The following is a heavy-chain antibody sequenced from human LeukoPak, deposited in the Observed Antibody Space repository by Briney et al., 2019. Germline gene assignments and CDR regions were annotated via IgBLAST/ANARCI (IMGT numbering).Heavy chain of an antibody. D-gene: IGHD1-1*01. CDR2: ISENGGTT. Sequence: GGSLRISGAASGSTFISYAMNWLRPALGLGLYLVSAISENGGTTYYADSVKGRSTISRDNSKNTLSLQLNSLRAEDTAVYYCAKEGPTGTTKFDYWGQGTLVTVSS. J-gene: IGHJ4*02. CDR3: AKEGPTGTTKFDY. V-gene: IGHV3-23*01. CDR1: GSTFISYA.